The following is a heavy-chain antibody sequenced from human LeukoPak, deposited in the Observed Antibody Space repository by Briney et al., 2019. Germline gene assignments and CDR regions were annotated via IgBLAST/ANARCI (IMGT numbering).Heavy chain of an antibody. J-gene: IGHJ4*02. CDR3: ARVLYCSGGSCYYLDY. CDR1: GFTFSSYW. D-gene: IGHD2-15*01. Sequence: PGGSLRLSCAASGFTFSSYWMSWVRQAPGKGLEWVANIKQDGSEKYYVDSVKGRFTISRDNAKNSLYLQMNSLRAEDTAVYYCARVLYCSGGSCYYLDYWGQGTLVTVSS. V-gene: IGHV3-7*01. CDR2: IKQDGSEK.